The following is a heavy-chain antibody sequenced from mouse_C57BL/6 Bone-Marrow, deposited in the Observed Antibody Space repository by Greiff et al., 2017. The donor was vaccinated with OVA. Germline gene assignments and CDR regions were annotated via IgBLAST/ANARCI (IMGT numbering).Heavy chain of an antibody. CDR3: ARHYDYDWYFDV. Sequence: EADGFDFSRYWMSWVRRAPGKGLEWIGEINPDSSTINYAPSLKDKFIISRDNAKNTLYLQMSKVRSEDTALYYCARHYDYDWYFDVWGTGTTVTVSS. V-gene: IGHV4-1*01. D-gene: IGHD2-4*01. CDR1: GFDFSRYW. CDR2: INPDSSTI. J-gene: IGHJ1*03.